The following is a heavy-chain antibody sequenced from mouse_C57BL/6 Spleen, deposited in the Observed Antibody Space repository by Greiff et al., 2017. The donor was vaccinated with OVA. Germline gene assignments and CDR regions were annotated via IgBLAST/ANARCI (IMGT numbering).Heavy chain of an antibody. CDR3: ARSESGRARDYDEGLFAY. J-gene: IGHJ3*01. Sequence: VQLQQPGAELVKPGASVKLSCKASGYTFTSYWMHWVKQRPGQGLEWIGMIHPNSGSTNYNEKFKSKATLTVDKSSSTAYMPLSSLSSEDAAVYYCARSESGRARDYDEGLFAYWGQGTLVTVSA. V-gene: IGHV1-64*01. CDR1: GYTFTSYW. D-gene: IGHD2-4*01. CDR2: IHPNSGST.